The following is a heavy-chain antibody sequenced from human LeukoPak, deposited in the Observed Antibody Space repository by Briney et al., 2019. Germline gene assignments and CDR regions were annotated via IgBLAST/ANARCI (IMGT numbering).Heavy chain of an antibody. Sequence: PGGSLRLSCAASGFTFSRCGMHWVRQAPGKGLEWVAVISYDGSNKYYADSVKGRFTISRDDSKDTLYLQMGSLRAEDMAVYYCARDLGDRSGSYYLDYWGQGTLVTVSS. CDR2: ISYDGSNK. CDR3: ARDLGDRSGSYYLDY. V-gene: IGHV3-30*03. D-gene: IGHD3-10*01. CDR1: GFTFSRCG. J-gene: IGHJ4*02.